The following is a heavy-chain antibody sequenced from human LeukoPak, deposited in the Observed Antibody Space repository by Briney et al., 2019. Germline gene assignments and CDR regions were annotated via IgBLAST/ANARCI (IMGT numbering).Heavy chain of an antibody. Sequence: GESLKISCKGSGCSFTSYWIGWVRQMPGKGLEWMGIIYAGDSDTRYSPSFQGQVTISVDKSISTAYLQWSSLQASDTAMYYCARAIGTSQFYFYYGMDVWGLGTTVTVSS. CDR3: ARAIGTSQFYFYYGMDV. CDR2: IYAGDSDT. J-gene: IGHJ6*02. D-gene: IGHD2-2*01. CDR1: GCSFTSYW. V-gene: IGHV5-51*01.